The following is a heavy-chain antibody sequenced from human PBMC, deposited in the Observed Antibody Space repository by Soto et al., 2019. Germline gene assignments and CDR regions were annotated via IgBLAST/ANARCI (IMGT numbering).Heavy chain of an antibody. CDR2: ISYDGSNK. D-gene: IGHD3-3*02. Sequence: GGSLRLSCAASGVTFSSYAMHCFGQAPGKELEWGAVISYDGSNKYYAESVKGRFTISGDNSKNTLYLQMNSLRAEDTAVYYCAKDSSIFFIKGYYSCGMHVWGQGTMVTVYS. CDR1: GVTFSSYA. CDR3: AKDSSIFFIKGYYSCGMHV. J-gene: IGHJ6*02. V-gene: IGHV3-30-3*01.